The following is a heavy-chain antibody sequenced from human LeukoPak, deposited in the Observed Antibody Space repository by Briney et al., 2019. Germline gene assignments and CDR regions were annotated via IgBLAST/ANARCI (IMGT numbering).Heavy chain of an antibody. J-gene: IGHJ6*02. CDR1: GGSLSGYY. CDR3: ARESVVVPAARAYLGYYYYGMDV. Sequence: SETLSLTCAVYGGSLSGYYWSWIRQPPGKGLEWIGETSHSGSTDYDPSLKSRVTISVDTSKNQFPLKLSSVTAADTAVYYCARESVVVPAARAYLGYYYYGMDVWGQGTAVTVSS. CDR2: TSHSGST. V-gene: IGHV4-34*01. D-gene: IGHD2-2*01.